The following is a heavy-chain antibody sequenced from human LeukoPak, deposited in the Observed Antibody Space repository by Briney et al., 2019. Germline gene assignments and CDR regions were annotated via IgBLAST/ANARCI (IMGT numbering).Heavy chain of an antibody. V-gene: IGHV1-2*02. CDR1: GYTFTGYY. J-gene: IGHJ6*03. D-gene: IGHD3-3*01. CDR3: AKGDYDFWSGYYYYYYMDV. Sequence: APVKVSCKASGYTFTGYYMHWVRQAPGQGLEWMGWINPNSGGTNYEQKFQGRVTMTRDTSISTAYMELSRLRSDDTAVYYCAKGDYDFWSGYYYYYYMDVWGKGTTVTVS. CDR2: INPNSGGT.